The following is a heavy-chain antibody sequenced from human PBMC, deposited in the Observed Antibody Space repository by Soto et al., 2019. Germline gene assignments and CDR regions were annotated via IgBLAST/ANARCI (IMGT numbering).Heavy chain of an antibody. J-gene: IGHJ2*01. CDR3: AREKVNTDWSFDL. Sequence: QVQLVESGGGVVQPGRSLRLYCAASGFTFSSYGIHWVRQAPGKGLEWVAVIWYVGSNKYYADSVKGRFTISRYNSKNPLYLHMNSQTAEDTAVYSCAREKVNTDWSFDLLGRGTLINVSS. D-gene: IGHD4-17*01. CDR1: GFTFSSYG. CDR2: IWYVGSNK. V-gene: IGHV3-33*01.